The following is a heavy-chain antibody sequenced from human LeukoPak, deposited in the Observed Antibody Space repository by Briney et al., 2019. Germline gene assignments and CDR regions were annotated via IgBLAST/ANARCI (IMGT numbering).Heavy chain of an antibody. Sequence: GGSLRLSCAVSGFTLRSYAIHWVRQAQGKGLQWVAFISYDAAVKYYADSVRGRFTVSRDNSKNTLSLQMNSLRPEDTAVYYCARDFSTWYSIDYWGRGTLVIVSS. CDR3: ARDFSTWYSIDY. CDR2: ISYDAAVK. J-gene: IGHJ4*02. D-gene: IGHD2-15*01. V-gene: IGHV3-30-3*01. CDR1: GFTLRSYA.